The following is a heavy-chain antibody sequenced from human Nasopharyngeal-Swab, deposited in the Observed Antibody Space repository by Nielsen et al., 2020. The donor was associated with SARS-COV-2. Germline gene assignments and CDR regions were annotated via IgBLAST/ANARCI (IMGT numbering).Heavy chain of an antibody. Sequence: SETLSLTCTVSGDSIAYTTFYWGWIRQPPGKGLEWIANIYYNGNTYQNPSLKSRPTISVDKSKNQFSLQLSSVTAADTAVYYCVRSSSWYYFDYWAQGTQVTVSS. V-gene: IGHV4-39*01. D-gene: IGHD6-13*01. CDR3: VRSSSWYYFDY. CDR2: IYYNGNT. CDR1: GDSIAYTTFY. J-gene: IGHJ4*02.